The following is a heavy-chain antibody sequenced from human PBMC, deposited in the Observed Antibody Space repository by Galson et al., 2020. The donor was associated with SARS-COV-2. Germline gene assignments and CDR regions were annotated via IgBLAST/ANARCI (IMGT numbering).Heavy chain of an antibody. CDR2: IYSEGSST. D-gene: IGHD3-16*01. CDR3: ARGDMRNDYFDY. Sequence: ALHGESLKISCAASGFTFSSYWMHWVRQAPGKGLVWVSRIYSEGSSTSYADSVKGRFTISGDDAKNTLYPHMSSLRAEDTAVYYCARGDMRNDYFDYWGQGTLVTVSS. J-gene: IGHJ4*02. CDR1: GFTFSSYW. V-gene: IGHV3-74*01.